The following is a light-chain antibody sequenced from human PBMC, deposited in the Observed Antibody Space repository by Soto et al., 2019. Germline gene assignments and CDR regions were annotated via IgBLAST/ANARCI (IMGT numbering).Light chain of an antibody. Sequence: QSVMSQPPSVSAAPGQRVTISCSGSSSNIGGNSVSWYQQLPGTAPKLLIYDDDQRPSGIPDRFSGSKSGTSATLVITGLQTGDEADYYCGTWDDRLDGNYVFGTGTKLTVL. J-gene: IGLJ1*01. CDR1: SSNIGGNS. CDR3: GTWDDRLDGNYV. V-gene: IGLV1-51*01. CDR2: DDD.